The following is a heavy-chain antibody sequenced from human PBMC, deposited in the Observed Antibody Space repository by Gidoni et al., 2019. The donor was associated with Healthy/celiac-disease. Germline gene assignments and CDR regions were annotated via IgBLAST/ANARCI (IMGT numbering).Heavy chain of an antibody. CDR1: GYTFTDHY. CDR2: INPNSGRT. D-gene: IGHD2-15*01. Sequence: QVQLVQSGAEVKKPGASVQVSCKASGYTFTDHYMPWVRHAPGQGLEWMGWINPNSGRTNYAQTFQGRFTMTRDTSISTAYMELSRLRSDDTAVYYCARSCRHDCSGGSLHVDPWGQGTLVTVSS. CDR3: ARSCRHDCSGGSLHVDP. V-gene: IGHV1-2*02. J-gene: IGHJ5*02.